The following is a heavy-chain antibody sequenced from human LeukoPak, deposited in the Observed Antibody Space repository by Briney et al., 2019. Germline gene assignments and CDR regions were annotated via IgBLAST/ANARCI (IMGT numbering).Heavy chain of an antibody. D-gene: IGHD4-23*01. J-gene: IGHJ2*01. CDR1: GYPFGSYG. Sequence: GASVKVSCKASGYPFGSYGISWVRQAPGQGLEWMGWNSGYKGNTKYARKFQGRVTMTTDTSASTAYMELRRLRSDDTAVYYCARDHGGKVDRYFDLWGRGTLVTVSS. V-gene: IGHV1-18*01. CDR2: NSGYKGNT. CDR3: ARDHGGKVDRYFDL.